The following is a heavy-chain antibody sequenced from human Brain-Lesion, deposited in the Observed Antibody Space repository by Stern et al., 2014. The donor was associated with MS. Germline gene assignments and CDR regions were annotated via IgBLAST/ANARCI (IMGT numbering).Heavy chain of an antibody. V-gene: IGHV3-21*01. CDR3: ARVDCSGTNCFYYYYGMDV. Sequence: VQLVESGGGLVKPGGSLRLSCEASGFTFNSYSMNWVRQAPGQGLEWVSSISVGTDYIYYADSVKGRFTISRDNAKNSLFLQMNTLRAEDTGVYYCARVDCSGTNCFYYYYGMDVWGQGTTVTVSS. CDR2: ISVGTDYI. J-gene: IGHJ6*02. CDR1: GFTFNSYS. D-gene: IGHD2-2*01.